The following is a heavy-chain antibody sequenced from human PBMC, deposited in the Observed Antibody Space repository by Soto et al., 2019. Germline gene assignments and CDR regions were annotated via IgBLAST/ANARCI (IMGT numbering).Heavy chain of an antibody. Sequence: EVPLVESGGGLVQPGGSLRLSCAASGFTFSSYSMNWVRQAPGKGLEWVSTISSTGTYIYYADSLKGRLTISRDNANNSLYLQMNSLSVEDTAVYYCARDDYGDLDYWGQGTLVTVSS. CDR2: ISSTGTYI. CDR1: GFTFSSYS. D-gene: IGHD4-17*01. V-gene: IGHV3-21*01. J-gene: IGHJ4*02. CDR3: ARDDYGDLDY.